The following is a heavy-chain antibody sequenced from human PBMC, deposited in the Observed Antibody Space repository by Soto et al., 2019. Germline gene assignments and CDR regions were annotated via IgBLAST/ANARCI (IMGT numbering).Heavy chain of an antibody. CDR1: GYSFTSFW. J-gene: IGHJ4*02. Sequence: SGESLKISCNASGYSFTSFWIDWVRQMPGKGLEWLGSMYPGDSETRYSPSLQGQVTISADKSNNTAYLQLSSLKTSDTAIYYGASQHPLDSRDWYNWGQGTLVTVSS. D-gene: IGHD6-19*01. V-gene: IGHV5-51*01. CDR3: ASQHPLDSRDWYN. CDR2: MYPGDSET.